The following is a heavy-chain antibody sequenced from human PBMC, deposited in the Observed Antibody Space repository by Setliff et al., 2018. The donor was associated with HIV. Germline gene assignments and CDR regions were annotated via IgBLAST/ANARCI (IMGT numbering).Heavy chain of an antibody. CDR1: GYTFTGYC. J-gene: IGHJ5*02. D-gene: IGHD3-10*01. CDR2: INPNSGGT. V-gene: IGHV1-2*02. Sequence: ASVKVSCKASGYTFTGYCMHWVRQAPGQGLEWMGWINPNSGGTNYAQKFQGRVTMTRDTSISTAYMELSRLRSDDTAVYYCARGLWFGELESYNWFDPWGQGTLVTVSS. CDR3: ARGLWFGELESYNWFDP.